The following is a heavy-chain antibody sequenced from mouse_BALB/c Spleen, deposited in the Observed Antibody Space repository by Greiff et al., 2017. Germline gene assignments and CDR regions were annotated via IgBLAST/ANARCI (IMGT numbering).Heavy chain of an antibody. V-gene: IGHV2-9*02. J-gene: IGHJ3*01. D-gene: IGHD2-4*01. Sequence: VKLMESGPGLVAPSQSLSITCTVSGFSLTSYGVHWVRQPPGKGLEWLGVIWAGGSTNYNSALMSRLSISKDNSKSQVFLKMNSLQTDDTAMYYCARDTMIRGFAYWGQGTLVTVSA. CDR1: GFSLTSYG. CDR3: ARDTMIRGFAY. CDR2: IWAGGST.